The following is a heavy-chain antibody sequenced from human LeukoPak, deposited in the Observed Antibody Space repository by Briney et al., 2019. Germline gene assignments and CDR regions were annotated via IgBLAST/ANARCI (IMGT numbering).Heavy chain of an antibody. CDR3: ARDSTTWSRAGY. V-gene: IGHV3-53*01. J-gene: IGHJ4*02. CDR2: IYGEGKT. CDR1: GVTVSTTY. Sequence: GDSLRPSCAASGVTVSTTYMMWVRQAPGKGLGWDSVIYGEGKTYYENSVKGQFTISRADSKNTLALQMTSLRAADTAIYYCARDSTTWSRAGYWGQGTLVTVSS. D-gene: IGHD6-13*01.